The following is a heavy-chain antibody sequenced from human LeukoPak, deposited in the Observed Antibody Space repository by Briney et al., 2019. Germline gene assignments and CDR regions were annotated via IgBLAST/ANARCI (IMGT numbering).Heavy chain of an antibody. CDR3: ASNYDSSGYYNPLGY. CDR1: GFTFSSYG. CDR2: IRYDGSNK. J-gene: IGHJ4*02. D-gene: IGHD3-22*01. V-gene: IGHV3-30*02. Sequence: GGSLRLSCAASGFTFSSYGMHWVRQAPGKGLEWVAFIRYDGSNKYYADSVKGRFTISRDNSKSTLYLQMNGLRAEDTAVYYCASNYDSSGYYNPLGYWGQGTLVTVSS.